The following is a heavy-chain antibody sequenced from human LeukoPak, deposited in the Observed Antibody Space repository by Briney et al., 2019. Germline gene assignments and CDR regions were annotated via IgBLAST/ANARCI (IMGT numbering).Heavy chain of an antibody. D-gene: IGHD3-9*01. CDR1: GYTFTGYY. CDR3: AIFHYHILTCSGFYY. J-gene: IGHJ4*02. CDR2: INPNSGGT. Sequence: ASVKVSCKASGYTFTGYYMHWVRQAPGQGLEWMGWINPNSGGTNYAQKFQGRVTMTRDTSISTAYTELSRLRSDDTAVYYCAIFHYHILTCSGFYYWGQGTLVTVSS. V-gene: IGHV1-2*02.